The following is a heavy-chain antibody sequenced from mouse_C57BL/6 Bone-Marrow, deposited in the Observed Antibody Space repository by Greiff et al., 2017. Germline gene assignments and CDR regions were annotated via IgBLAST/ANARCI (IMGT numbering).Heavy chain of an antibody. V-gene: IGHV1-50*01. CDR3: ARQGGYDVNWYFDV. CDR2: IDPSDSYT. Sequence: QVQLQQPGAELVKPGASVKLSCKASGYTFTSYWMQWVKQRPGQGLEWIEEIDPSDSYTNYNQKFKGKATLTVDTSSSTAYMQLSSLTSEDSAVYYCARQGGYDVNWYFDVWGTGTTVTVSS. J-gene: IGHJ1*03. D-gene: IGHD2-2*01. CDR1: GYTFTSYW.